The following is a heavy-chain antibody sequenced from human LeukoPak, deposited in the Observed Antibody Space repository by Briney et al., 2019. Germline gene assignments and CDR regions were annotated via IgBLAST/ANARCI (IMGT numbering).Heavy chain of an antibody. D-gene: IGHD2-2*01. CDR2: INHSGST. J-gene: IGHJ3*02. CDR1: GGSFSGYY. Sequence: PSETLSLTCAVYGGSFSGYYWSWLRRPPGKGLEWIGEINHSGSTNYNPSLKSRVTISVDTSKNQFSLKLSSVTAADTAVYYCASLWPYQLSAFDIWGQGTMVTVSS. V-gene: IGHV4-34*01. CDR3: ASLWPYQLSAFDI.